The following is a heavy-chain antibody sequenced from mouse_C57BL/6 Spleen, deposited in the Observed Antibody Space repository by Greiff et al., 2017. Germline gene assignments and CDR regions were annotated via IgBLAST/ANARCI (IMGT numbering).Heavy chain of an antibody. V-gene: IGHV1-52*01. CDR1: GYTFTSYW. J-gene: IGHJ2*01. Sequence: QVQLQQPGAELVRPGSSVKLSCKASGYTFTSYWMHWVKQRPIQGLEWIGNIDPSDSETHYNQKFKDKATLTVEKSSTTAYMQLSSLTSEYSAVYYCAIFYDYPFDYWGQGTTLTVSS. CDR3: AIFYDYPFDY. CDR2: IDPSDSET. D-gene: IGHD2-4*01.